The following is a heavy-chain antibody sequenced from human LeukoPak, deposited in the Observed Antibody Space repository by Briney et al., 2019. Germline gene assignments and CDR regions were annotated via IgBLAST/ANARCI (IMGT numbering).Heavy chain of an antibody. CDR2: IYYSGST. J-gene: IGHJ4*02. Sequence: PSETLSLTCTVSGGSISSYYWSWIRRPPGKGLEWIGYIYYSGSTNYNPSLKSRATISVDTSKNQFSLKLSSVTAADTAVYYCARGCSGGSCDYWGQGTLVTVSS. CDR3: ARGCSGGSCDY. D-gene: IGHD2-15*01. CDR1: GGSISSYY. V-gene: IGHV4-59*01.